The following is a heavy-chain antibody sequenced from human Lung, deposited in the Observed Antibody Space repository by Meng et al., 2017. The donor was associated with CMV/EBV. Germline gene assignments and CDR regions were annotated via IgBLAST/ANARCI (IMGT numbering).Heavy chain of an antibody. CDR1: GFTFSTYD. Sequence: GGSLRLSCTASGFTFSTYDFHWVRQPTGKGLEWVSSIGTVGDTYSIGSVKGRFIISREDAKNSVYLQMNGLRDGDTCLYYCARARSPTHFDYWGQGALVTVSS. CDR2: IGTVGDT. J-gene: IGHJ4*02. V-gene: IGHV3-13*01. CDR3: ARARSPTHFDY.